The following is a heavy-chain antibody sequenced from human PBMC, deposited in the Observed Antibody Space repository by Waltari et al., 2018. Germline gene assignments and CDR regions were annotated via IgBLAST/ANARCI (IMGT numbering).Heavy chain of an antibody. V-gene: IGHV3-23*03. J-gene: IGHJ4*02. D-gene: IGHD6-13*01. CDR2: IYSGGST. CDR3: AKDREQLGLDY. Sequence: EVQLLESGGGLVQPGGSLRLSCAASGFTFSSYAMSWVRQAPGKGLEWVSVIYSGGSTYYADSVKGRFTISGDNSKNTLYLQMNSLRAEDTAVYYCAKDREQLGLDYWGQRTLVTVSS. CDR1: GFTFSSYA.